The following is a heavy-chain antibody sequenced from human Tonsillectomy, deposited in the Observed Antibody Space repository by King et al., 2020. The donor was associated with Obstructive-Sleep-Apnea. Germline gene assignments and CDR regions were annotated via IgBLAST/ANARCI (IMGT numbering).Heavy chain of an antibody. V-gene: IGHV4-39*07. CDR3: ARGGSGSYWGRFNY. J-gene: IGHJ4*02. Sequence: QLQESGPGLVKPSETLSLTCTVSGGSISSSSYYWGWIRQPPGKGLEWIASVYYSGSTYYNPSLKSRVTISVDTSKNQISLKLSSVTAADTAFYYCARGGSGSYWGRFNYWGQGTLVTVSS. CDR1: GGSISSSSYY. D-gene: IGHD3-10*01. CDR2: VYYSGST.